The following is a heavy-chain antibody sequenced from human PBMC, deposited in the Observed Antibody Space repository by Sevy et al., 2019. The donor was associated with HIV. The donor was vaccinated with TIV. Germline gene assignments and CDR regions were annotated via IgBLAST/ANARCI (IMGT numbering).Heavy chain of an antibody. J-gene: IGHJ6*02. Sequence: ASVKVSCKASGYTFTSYDINWVRQATGQGLEWMGWMNPNSGNTGYAQKFQGRGTMTRNTSLGTAYMELSSLRSEDTAVYYCARGGSIVVVTSGSGMDVWGQGTTVTVSS. D-gene: IGHD2-21*02. CDR1: GYTFTSYD. CDR2: MNPNSGNT. V-gene: IGHV1-8*01. CDR3: ARGGSIVVVTSGSGMDV.